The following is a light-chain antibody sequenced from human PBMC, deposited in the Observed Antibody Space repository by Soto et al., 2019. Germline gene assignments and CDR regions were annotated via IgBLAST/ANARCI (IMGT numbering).Light chain of an antibody. J-gene: IGKJ1*01. CDR1: QSISSY. Sequence: DIQMTQSPSTLSASVVDRVNITCRASQSISSYLNWYQQKPGKAPKLLIYAASSLQSGVPSRFSGSGSGTDFTLTISSLQPEDFATYYCQQSYSTPWTFGQGTKGDIK. CDR2: AAS. CDR3: QQSYSTPWT. V-gene: IGKV1-39*01.